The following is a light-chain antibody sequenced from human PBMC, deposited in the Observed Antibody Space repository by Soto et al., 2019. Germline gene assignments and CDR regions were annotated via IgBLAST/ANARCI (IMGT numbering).Light chain of an antibody. Sequence: IVLTQSPATLSLSPGERATRSCRASQSVSSYLAWYQQKPGQAPRLRIYDASNRATGIPARFSGSGSATDFPLTISSLEPEDFAVYYCQQRSNWLLAFGGGTKVEIK. CDR1: QSVSSY. V-gene: IGKV3-11*01. CDR2: DAS. J-gene: IGKJ4*01. CDR3: QQRSNWLLA.